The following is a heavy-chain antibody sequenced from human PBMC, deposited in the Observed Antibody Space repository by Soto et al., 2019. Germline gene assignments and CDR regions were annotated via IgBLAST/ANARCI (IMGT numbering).Heavy chain of an antibody. V-gene: IGHV1-3*01. CDR2: INAGNGNT. CDR1: GYTFTRHA. J-gene: IGHJ4*02. CDR3: ATDTAMANFDY. D-gene: IGHD5-18*01. Sequence: QVQLVQSGAEVKKPGASVKVSCKASGYTFTRHAMHWVRQAPGQRLEWMGWINAGNGNTKYSQKFQGRVTITRDTSASTAYMELGSLRSEDTAVYYCATDTAMANFDYWGQGTLVTVSS.